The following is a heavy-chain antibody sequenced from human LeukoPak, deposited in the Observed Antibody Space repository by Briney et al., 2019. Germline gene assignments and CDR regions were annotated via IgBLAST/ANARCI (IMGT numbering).Heavy chain of an antibody. D-gene: IGHD1-26*01. CDR2: IYYSGST. V-gene: IGHV4-59*12. J-gene: IGHJ5*02. CDR1: GGSISSYY. Sequence: SETLSLTCTVSGGSISSYYWSWIRQPPGKGLEWVGYIYYSGSTNYNPSLKSRVTISVDTSKNQFSLKLSSVTAADTAVYYCARVGGSIVASHWFDPWGQGTLVTVSS. CDR3: ARVGGSIVASHWFDP.